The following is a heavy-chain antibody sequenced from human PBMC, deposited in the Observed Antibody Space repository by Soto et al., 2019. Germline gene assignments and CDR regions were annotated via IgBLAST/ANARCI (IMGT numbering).Heavy chain of an antibody. CDR1: GFTFSSYG. V-gene: IGHV3-33*01. J-gene: IGHJ4*02. D-gene: IGHD4-17*01. CDR3: ARDEKTTVITGIDY. Sequence: QVQLVESGGGVVQPGRSLRLSCAASGFTFSSYGMHWVRQAPGKGLEWVAVIWYDGSNKYYADSVKGRFTISRDNXTNTLYLQMNSLRAEDTAVYYCARDEKTTVITGIDYWGQGTLVTVSS. CDR2: IWYDGSNK.